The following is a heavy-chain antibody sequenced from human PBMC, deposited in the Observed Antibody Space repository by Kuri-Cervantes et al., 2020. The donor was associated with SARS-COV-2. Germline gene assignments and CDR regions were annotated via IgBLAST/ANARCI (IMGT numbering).Heavy chain of an antibody. CDR3: AKLGGGDYDFWSGYSDYYYGMDV. J-gene: IGHJ6*02. Sequence: GGSLRLSCAASGFTFSSCVLHWVRQAPGKGLEWVAIISYDGSNKDYADSVKGRFTISRDNSKNTLYLQMNSPRAEDTAVYYCAKLGGGDYDFWSGYSDYYYGMDVWGQGTTVTVSS. CDR2: ISYDGSNK. D-gene: IGHD3-3*01. V-gene: IGHV3-30*18. CDR1: GFTFSSCV.